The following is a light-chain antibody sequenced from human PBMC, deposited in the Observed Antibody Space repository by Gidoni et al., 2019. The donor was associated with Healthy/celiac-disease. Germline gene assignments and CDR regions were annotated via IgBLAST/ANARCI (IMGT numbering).Light chain of an antibody. Sequence: DIQLTQSPSSLSASVGDRVTITCQASQDISNYLNWYQQKPGKAPKLLIYDASTLETGVPSRFSGSGSGTDFTFTISSLQPEDIATYYCQQYDNLPITFGQXTRLEIK. CDR3: QQYDNLPIT. CDR2: DAS. CDR1: QDISNY. V-gene: IGKV1-33*01. J-gene: IGKJ5*01.